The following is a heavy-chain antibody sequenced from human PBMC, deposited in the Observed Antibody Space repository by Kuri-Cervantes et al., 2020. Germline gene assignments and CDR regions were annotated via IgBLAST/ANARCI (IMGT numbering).Heavy chain of an antibody. D-gene: IGHD4-23*01. J-gene: IGHJ3*01. CDR2: VHSDGGTT. V-gene: IGHV3-74*01. Sequence: GESLKISCAASEFTFSYYWMHWVRQGPGKGLVWISHVHSDGGTTTYADSVKGRFTISRDNAKNTVYLQMNSLRVEDTAVYYCARGERGGFDLWGQGTTVTVSS. CDR3: ARGERGGFDL. CDR1: EFTFSYYW.